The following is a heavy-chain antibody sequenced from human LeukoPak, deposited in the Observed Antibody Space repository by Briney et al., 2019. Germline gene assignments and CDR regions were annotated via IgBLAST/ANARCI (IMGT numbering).Heavy chain of an antibody. CDR2: IFPPDSDT. D-gene: IGHD1-26*01. CDR3: ARRRGGASGAFDI. V-gene: IGHV5-51*01. J-gene: IGHJ3*02. CDR1: GYSFSNYW. Sequence: GESLKISCKGSGYSFSNYWIGWVRPMPGKGLEWMGIIFPPDSDTRYSPSFQGQVTISADQSISTANLQWSSLKASDTAMYYCARRRGGASGAFDIWGQGTMVTVSS.